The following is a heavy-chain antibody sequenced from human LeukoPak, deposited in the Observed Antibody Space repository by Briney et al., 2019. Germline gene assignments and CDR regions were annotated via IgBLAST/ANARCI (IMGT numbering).Heavy chain of an antibody. V-gene: IGHV3-7*01. J-gene: IGHJ4*02. CDR3: ARDTLGEGEDANYAVYYFDY. Sequence: GALRLSCAASGFTFSSYEMNWVRQAPGKGLEWVANIKQDGNEKYYADSVKGRFTISRDNGKNSLDLQMNSLRADDTAVYYCARDTLGEGEDANYAVYYFDYWGQGTVVTVSS. CDR1: GFTFSSYE. D-gene: IGHD4/OR15-4a*01. CDR2: IKQDGNEK.